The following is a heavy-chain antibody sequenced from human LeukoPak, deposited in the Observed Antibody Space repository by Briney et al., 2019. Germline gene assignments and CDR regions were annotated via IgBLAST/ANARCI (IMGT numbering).Heavy chain of an antibody. Sequence: GGSLRLSCAASGLTFSSYAMNWVRQAPGKGLQWVSSISGSGGTTYIADSVKGRFTISRDNSKNTLFLEMNSLRVEDTALYYCAKGAVESLDYYCYMEVWGTGTTVTVSS. V-gene: IGHV3-23*01. CDR3: AKGAVESLDYYCYMEV. CDR1: GLTFSSYA. J-gene: IGHJ6*03. CDR2: ISGSGGTT.